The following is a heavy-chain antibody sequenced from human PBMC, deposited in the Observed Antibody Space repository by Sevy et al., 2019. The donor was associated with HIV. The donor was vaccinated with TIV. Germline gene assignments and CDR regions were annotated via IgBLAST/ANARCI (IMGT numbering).Heavy chain of an antibody. V-gene: IGHV1-18*01. D-gene: IGHD2-2*01. CDR1: GYTFTSYG. Sequence: ASVKVSCKASGYTFTSYGISWVRQAPGQGLEWMGWISAYNGNTNYAQKLQGRVTMTTDTSTSTAYMELRSLRSDDTAVYYCARDSGNIVVVPADLRYYYYGMDVWGQGTTVTVSS. J-gene: IGHJ6*02. CDR3: ARDSGNIVVVPADLRYYYYGMDV. CDR2: ISAYNGNT.